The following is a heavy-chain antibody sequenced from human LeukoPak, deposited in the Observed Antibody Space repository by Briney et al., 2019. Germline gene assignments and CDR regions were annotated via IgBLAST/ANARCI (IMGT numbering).Heavy chain of an antibody. J-gene: IGHJ4*02. Sequence: PGRSLRLSCAASGFTLSGYGMHWVRQATGKGLEWVAFIRYDGSNKDYADSVKGRFTISRDNSKNTLYLQMNSLRAEDTAVYYCAKYRGYGYGDFDFWGQGTLVTVSS. CDR2: IRYDGSNK. CDR3: AKYRGYGYGDFDF. D-gene: IGHD5-18*01. CDR1: GFTLSGYG. V-gene: IGHV3-30*02.